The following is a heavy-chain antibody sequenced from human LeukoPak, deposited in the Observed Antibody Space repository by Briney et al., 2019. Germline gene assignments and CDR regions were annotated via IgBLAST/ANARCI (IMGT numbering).Heavy chain of an antibody. Sequence: GESLKISCETSGYTFTKFWVVWVRQTPGKGLEWLGMIYPDDSDTRYSPSFPGQVTMSVDKSISIVYLHWSSLKASDTAIYYCMRGKGSGTYYGFDYWGQGTVVSVVS. CDR3: MRGKGSGTYYGFDY. CDR2: IYPDDSDT. D-gene: IGHD3-10*01. V-gene: IGHV5-51*01. J-gene: IGHJ4*02. CDR1: GYTFTKFW.